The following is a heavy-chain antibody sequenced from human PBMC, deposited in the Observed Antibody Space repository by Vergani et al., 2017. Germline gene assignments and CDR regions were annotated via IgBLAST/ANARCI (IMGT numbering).Heavy chain of an antibody. J-gene: IGHJ3*02. CDR2: IIPIFGTA. Sequence: QVQLVQSGAEVKKPGSSVKVSCKASGGTFSSYAISWVRQAPGQGLEWMGGIIPIFGTANYAQKFQGRVTITADESTSTAYMELSSLRSEDTAVYYCARDRNIVVVPAANPAFDICGQGTMVTVSS. V-gene: IGHV1-69*01. CDR3: ARDRNIVVVPAANPAFDI. CDR1: GGTFSSYA. D-gene: IGHD2-2*01.